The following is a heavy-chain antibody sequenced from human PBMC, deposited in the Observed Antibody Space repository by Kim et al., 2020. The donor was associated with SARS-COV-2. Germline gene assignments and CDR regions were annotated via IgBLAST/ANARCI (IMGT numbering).Heavy chain of an antibody. Sequence: GGSLRLSCAASGFTFGDYAMHWVRQAPGKGLEWVSGISWNSGSIGYADSVKGRFTISRDNAKNSLYLQMNSLRAEDTALYYCAKDMSHIAAAGLFDYWGQGTLVTVSS. J-gene: IGHJ4*02. V-gene: IGHV3-9*01. CDR1: GFTFGDYA. CDR2: ISWNSGSI. CDR3: AKDMSHIAAAGLFDY. D-gene: IGHD6-13*01.